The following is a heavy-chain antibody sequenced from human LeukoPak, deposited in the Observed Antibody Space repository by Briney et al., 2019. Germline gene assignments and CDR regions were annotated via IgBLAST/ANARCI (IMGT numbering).Heavy chain of an antibody. D-gene: IGHD2-2*01. CDR2: IIPIFGTA. V-gene: IGHV1-69*13. J-gene: IGHJ4*02. Sequence: SVKVSCKASGGTFSSYAISWVRQAPGQGLEWMGGIIPIFGTANYAQKFQGRVTITADESTSTAYMELNSLRAEDTAIYYCAKYQVPAPWGANFDYWGQGTLVTVSS. CDR3: AKYQVPAPWGANFDY. CDR1: GGTFSSYA.